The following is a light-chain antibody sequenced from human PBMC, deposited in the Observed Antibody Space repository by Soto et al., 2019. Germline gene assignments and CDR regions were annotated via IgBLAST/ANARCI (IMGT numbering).Light chain of an antibody. CDR2: VAS. CDR3: QQSFTTPLT. J-gene: IGKJ4*01. CDR1: QSIGRF. Sequence: DIQVTQSPTSLSASVGGRVTITCRASQSIGRFLNWYQQKPGKAPNVLINVASTLRSGVPSRFSGSGSGTDFNLTINSLQPEDFATYFCQQSFTTPLTFGGGTKVDIK. V-gene: IGKV1-39*01.